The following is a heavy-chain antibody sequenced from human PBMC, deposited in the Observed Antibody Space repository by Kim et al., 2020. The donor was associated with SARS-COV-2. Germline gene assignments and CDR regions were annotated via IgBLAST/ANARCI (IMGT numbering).Heavy chain of an antibody. J-gene: IGHJ6*03. CDR2: IYYSGST. CDR1: GGSISSYY. Sequence: SETLSLTCTVSGGSISSYYWSWIRQPPGKGLEWIGYIYYSGSTNYNPSLKSRVTISVDTSKNQFSLKLSSVTAADTAVYYCARTYYDFWSGYQLDYYYMDVWGKGTTVTVSS. V-gene: IGHV4-59*01. D-gene: IGHD3-3*01. CDR3: ARTYYDFWSGYQLDYYYMDV.